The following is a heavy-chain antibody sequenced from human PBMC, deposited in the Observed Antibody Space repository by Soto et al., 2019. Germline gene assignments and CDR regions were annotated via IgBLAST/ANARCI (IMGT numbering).Heavy chain of an antibody. CDR3: ANHHSSEPLTVVFDY. J-gene: IGHJ4*02. CDR2: ISGSGGST. Sequence: EVQLLESGGGLVQPGGSLRLSCAASGFTFSSYALSCVRQAPGKGLEWVSAISGSGGSTYYADAVKGRFTISRDNSKNTLYLQMNSLRAEDTAVYYCANHHSSEPLTVVFDYWGQGTLVTVSS. V-gene: IGHV3-23*01. CDR1: GFTFSSYA.